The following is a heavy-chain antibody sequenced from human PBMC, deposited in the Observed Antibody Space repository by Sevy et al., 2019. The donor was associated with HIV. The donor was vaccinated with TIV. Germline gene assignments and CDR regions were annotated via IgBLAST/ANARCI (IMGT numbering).Heavy chain of an antibody. V-gene: IGHV4-59*08. J-gene: IGHJ4*02. Sequence: SETLSHTCTVSGGSISSYYWSWIRQPPGKGLEWIGYIYYSGSTNYNPSLKSRVTISVDTSKNQFSLKLSSVTAADTAVYYCARQVGDIVVAYFDYWGQGTLVTVSS. CDR1: GGSISSYY. CDR3: ARQVGDIVVAYFDY. D-gene: IGHD2-15*01. CDR2: IYYSGST.